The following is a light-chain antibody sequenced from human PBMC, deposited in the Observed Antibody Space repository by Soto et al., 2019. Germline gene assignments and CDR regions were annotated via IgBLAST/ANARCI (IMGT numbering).Light chain of an antibody. CDR3: QHVHAWPLT. Sequence: IQLTQSPSSLSASVGDSVTITCRASQGINSHLAWYQQKAGKAPKLLIYVASTFQSGVPSRFSGSGSGTDFTLTITSLQPDDFAAYYCQHVHAWPLTFGGGTKVEIK. V-gene: IGKV1-9*01. J-gene: IGKJ4*01. CDR2: VAS. CDR1: QGINSH.